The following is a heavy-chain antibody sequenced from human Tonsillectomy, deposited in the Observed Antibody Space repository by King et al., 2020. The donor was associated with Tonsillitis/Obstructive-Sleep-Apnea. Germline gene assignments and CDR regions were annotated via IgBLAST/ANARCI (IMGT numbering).Heavy chain of an antibody. V-gene: IGHV5-51*01. CDR2: IYPGDSDT. CDR1: GSSFTSYW. D-gene: IGHD2-2*02. CDR3: ARTYCSSTSCYIDAFDI. J-gene: IGHJ3*02. Sequence: EVQLVQSGAEVKKPGESLKISCKGSGSSFTSYWIGWVRQMPGKGLEWMGIIYPGDSDTRYSPSFQGQVTISADKSISTAYLQWSSLKASDTAMYYCARTYCSSTSCYIDAFDIWGQGTMVTVSS.